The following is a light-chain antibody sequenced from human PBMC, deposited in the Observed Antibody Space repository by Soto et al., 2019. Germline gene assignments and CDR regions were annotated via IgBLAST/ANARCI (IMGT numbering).Light chain of an antibody. CDR2: DAS. Sequence: DIQMTQSPSSLSASVGDRVTITCQASQDIRKYLNWYQRKPGKAPKLLIYDASNLQTGVPSRFSASGSGTDFTFTITSLQPEDIATDYCQQFHNPPLTFGGGTKVEIK. V-gene: IGKV1-33*01. J-gene: IGKJ4*01. CDR3: QQFHNPPLT. CDR1: QDIRKY.